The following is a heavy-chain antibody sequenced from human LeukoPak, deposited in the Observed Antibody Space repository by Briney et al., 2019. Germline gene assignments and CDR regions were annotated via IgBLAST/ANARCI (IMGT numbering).Heavy chain of an antibody. Sequence: PSETLSLTCTVSGGSISSSHYYWGWIRQTPGKGLEWIGTTYYSGTTYYNPSLESRATISEDTSKNQFSLTLRSVTAADTAVYYCARQISDYYYYYIDVWGKGTTVTVSS. CDR3: ARQISDYYYYYIDV. V-gene: IGHV4-39*01. J-gene: IGHJ6*03. CDR1: GGSISSSHYY. D-gene: IGHD3-10*01. CDR2: TYYSGTT.